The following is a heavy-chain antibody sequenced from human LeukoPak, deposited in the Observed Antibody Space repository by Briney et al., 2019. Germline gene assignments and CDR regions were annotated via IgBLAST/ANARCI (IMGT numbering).Heavy chain of an antibody. Sequence: SVKVSCKASGYTFTSYYMHWVRQAPGQGLEWMGEIIPIFGTANYAQKFQGRVTITTDESTSTAYMELSSLRSEDTAVYYCARGRDPGGDYCSSTSCYYNWFDPWGQGTLVTVSS. D-gene: IGHD2-2*01. V-gene: IGHV1-69*05. CDR3: ARGRDPGGDYCSSTSCYYNWFDP. CDR2: IIPIFGTA. CDR1: GYTFTSYY. J-gene: IGHJ5*02.